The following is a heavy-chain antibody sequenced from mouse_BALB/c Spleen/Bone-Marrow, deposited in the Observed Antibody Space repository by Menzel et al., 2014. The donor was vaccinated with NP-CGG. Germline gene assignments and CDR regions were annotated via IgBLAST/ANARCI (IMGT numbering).Heavy chain of an antibody. Sequence: VQLQQSGPGLVAPSQSLSIPCTVSGCSLTSYGVHWVRQPPGKGLEWLGVIWAGGSTNYNSALMSRLSISKDNSKSQVFLKMNSLQTDDTAMYYCARYGYFYAMDYWGQGTSVTVSS. D-gene: IGHD2-2*01. CDR3: ARYGYFYAMDY. J-gene: IGHJ4*01. V-gene: IGHV2-9*02. CDR1: GCSLTSYG. CDR2: IWAGGST.